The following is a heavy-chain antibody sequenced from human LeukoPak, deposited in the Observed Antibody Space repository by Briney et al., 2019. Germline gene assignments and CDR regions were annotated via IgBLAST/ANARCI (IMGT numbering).Heavy chain of an antibody. CDR1: GYSISSGYY. CDR3: ARRPLRNFDRGDYYYYYYMGV. Sequence: PSETLSLTCTVSGYSISSGYYWGWIRPPPGKGLEWIGSIYHSGSTNYNPSLRSPVTISVDTSKNQFSLQLRSVTAADTAVYYCARRPLRNFDRGDYYYYYYMGVWGKGTTVTISS. D-gene: IGHD3-9*01. J-gene: IGHJ6*03. CDR2: IYHSGST. V-gene: IGHV4-38-2*02.